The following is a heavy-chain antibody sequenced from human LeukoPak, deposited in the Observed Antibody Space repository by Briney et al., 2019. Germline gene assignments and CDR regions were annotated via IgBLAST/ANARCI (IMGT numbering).Heavy chain of an antibody. Sequence: SVKVSCKASGGTFSTYAISWVRQAPGQGLEWMGGIIPIFGTANYAQKFQGRVTITADESTSTAYMELSSLRSEDTAVYYCARGIGIDWLLGGGGAFDYWGQGTLVTVSS. CDR1: GGTFSTYA. J-gene: IGHJ4*02. CDR2: IIPIFGTA. CDR3: ARGIGIDWLLGGGGAFDY. V-gene: IGHV1-69*13. D-gene: IGHD3-9*01.